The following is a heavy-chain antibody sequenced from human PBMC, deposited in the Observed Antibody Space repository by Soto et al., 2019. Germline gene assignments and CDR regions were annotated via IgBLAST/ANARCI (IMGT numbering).Heavy chain of an antibody. CDR3: AGTTSHYWYYMDV. J-gene: IGHJ6*03. CDR1: GDSVSSNSAA. V-gene: IGHV6-1*01. D-gene: IGHD1-7*01. Sequence: PSPTLSLTCAISGDSVSSNSAACNWIRPSPSRGLEWLGRTYYRSRWYNDYAVSVRSRITVNPDTSKNQFSLQLTSVTPEDTAVYYCAGTTSHYWYYMDVWGKGTTVTVSS. CDR2: TYYRSRWYN.